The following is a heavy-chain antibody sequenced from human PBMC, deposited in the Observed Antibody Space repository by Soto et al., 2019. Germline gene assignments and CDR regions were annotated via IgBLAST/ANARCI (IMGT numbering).Heavy chain of an antibody. D-gene: IGHD3-3*01. CDR1: GFTFSSYG. V-gene: IGHV3-30*03. CDR2: KSYDGSNK. J-gene: IGHJ4*02. CDR3: VGGSDFWSGYYRPPFDY. Sequence: PGGSLRLSCAASGFTFSSYGMHWVRQAPGKGLEWVAVKSYDGSNKYYADSVKGRFTISRDNSKNTLYLQMNSLRAEDTAVYYCVGGSDFWSGYYRPPFDYWGQGTLVTVSS.